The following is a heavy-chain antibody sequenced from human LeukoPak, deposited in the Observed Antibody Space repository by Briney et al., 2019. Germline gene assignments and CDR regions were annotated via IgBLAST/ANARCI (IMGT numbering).Heavy chain of an antibody. CDR2: ISGSGGST. V-gene: IGHV3-23*01. CDR3: AKGRPYSSGPSVIEY. Sequence: PGGSLRLSCAASGFTFSNYAMSWVRQTPGKGLGWVSAISGSGGSTYYADSVKGRFTVPRDNSENTLYLQMNSLRAEDSAVYYCAKGRPYSSGPSVIEYWGQGTLVTVSS. CDR1: GFTFSNYA. D-gene: IGHD6-19*01. J-gene: IGHJ4*02.